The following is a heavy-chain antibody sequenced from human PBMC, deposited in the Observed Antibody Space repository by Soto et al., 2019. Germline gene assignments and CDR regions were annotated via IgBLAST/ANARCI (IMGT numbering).Heavy chain of an antibody. CDR3: VSWIFAHFDH. V-gene: IGHV3-23*05. CDR1: GCSRIGHK. J-gene: IGHJ4*02. D-gene: IGHD3-3*01. Sequence: GALRGSCAARGCSRIGHKMSWARQAPGTGLEWVSSIDQTGAYTNYAESVKGRFTISRDNSRNTLDLQMNSLRAADTALYYCVSWIFAHFDHWGQVTPFPVSS. CDR2: IDQTGAYT.